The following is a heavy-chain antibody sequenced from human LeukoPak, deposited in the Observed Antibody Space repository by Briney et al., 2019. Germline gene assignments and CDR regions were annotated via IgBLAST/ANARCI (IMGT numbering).Heavy chain of an antibody. CDR3: AKDDRWLQFCC. CDR1: GFTFSSHG. Sequence: GSLRPSCVASGFTFSSHGMNLVRQAPRKGLEWVSGIIPSGHTTYYADSVRGRFTISRDNSRNTVYLQMNSLRAEDTAVYYCAKDDRWLQFCCWGQGTLVTVSA. V-gene: IGHV3-23*01. D-gene: IGHD5-24*01. CDR2: IIPSGHTT. J-gene: IGHJ4*02.